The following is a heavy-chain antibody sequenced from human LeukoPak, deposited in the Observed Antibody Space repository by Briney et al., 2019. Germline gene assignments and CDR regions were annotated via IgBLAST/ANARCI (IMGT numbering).Heavy chain of an antibody. CDR3: APHGGWGPHAFDI. V-gene: IGHV3-23*01. CDR1: GFTFSRYA. J-gene: IGHJ3*02. Sequence: PGGSLRLSCAASGFTFSRYAMSWVRQAPGKGLEWVSSIGGSGGTTYYADSVQGRFTISRDNSKDTLYLQMNSLRAEDTAVYYCAPHGGWGPHAFDIWGQGTMVTVSS. CDR2: IGGSGGTT. D-gene: IGHD3-16*01.